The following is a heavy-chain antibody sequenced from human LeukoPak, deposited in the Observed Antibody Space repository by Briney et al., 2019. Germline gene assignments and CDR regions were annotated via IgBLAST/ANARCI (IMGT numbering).Heavy chain of an antibody. Sequence: GGSLRLSCAASGFTFSDYYMSWIRQAPGKGLEWVSYISSSGSTIYYADSVKGRFTISRDNAKNSLYLQMNSLRAEDTAVYYCARDRGLRAYSPRGAGNWFDPWGQGTLVTVSS. V-gene: IGHV3-11*01. D-gene: IGHD5-18*01. CDR3: ARDRGLRAYSPRGAGNWFDP. J-gene: IGHJ5*02. CDR1: GFTFSDYY. CDR2: ISSSGSTI.